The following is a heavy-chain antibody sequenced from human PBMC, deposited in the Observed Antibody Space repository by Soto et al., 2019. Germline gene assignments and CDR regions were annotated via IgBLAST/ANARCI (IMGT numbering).Heavy chain of an antibody. J-gene: IGHJ6*03. D-gene: IGHD2-2*01. CDR1: GGSISATFYY. V-gene: IGHV4-39*01. CDR3: TRHSVSSTDYYYMDV. Sequence: QLQLQESGPGLVKPSATLSLTCTVSGGSISATFYYWGWIRQPPGKGLEWIGSIHYSGSTYYSPSLKSRVTISVDTSNNQFSLKLSSVTAADTAVYYCTRHSVSSTDYYYMDVWGKGTTVTVSS. CDR2: IHYSGST.